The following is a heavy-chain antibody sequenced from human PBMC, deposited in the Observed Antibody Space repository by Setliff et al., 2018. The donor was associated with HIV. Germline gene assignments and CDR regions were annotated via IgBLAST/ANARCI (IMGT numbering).Heavy chain of an antibody. CDR1: GGSFSGYY. V-gene: IGHV4-34*01. CDR3: ARDSGQSFPTAFDI. CDR2: INHSGST. J-gene: IGHJ3*02. Sequence: ETLSLTCAVYGGSFSGYYWGWIRQPPGKGLEWIGEINHSGSTNYNPSLKSRVTISVDTSKNQFSLKLSSVTAADTAVYYCARDSGQSFPTAFDIWGQGTMVTVSS. D-gene: IGHD1-26*01.